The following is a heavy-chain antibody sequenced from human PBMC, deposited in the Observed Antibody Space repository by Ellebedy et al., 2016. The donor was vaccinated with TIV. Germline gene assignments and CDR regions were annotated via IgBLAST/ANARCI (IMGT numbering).Heavy chain of an antibody. CDR1: GDSFNNYY. V-gene: IGHV4-4*09. D-gene: IGHD3-22*01. CDR3: ARTFYYDSSGYPLFDY. J-gene: IGHJ4*02. CDR2: IYRSGST. Sequence: SETLSLTCTISGDSFNNYYWTWIRQPPGKGLEWIGYIYRSGSTNYNPSLKSRVTISVDKSKNQFSLKLSSVTAADTAVYYCARTFYYDSSGYPLFDYWGQGTLVTVSS.